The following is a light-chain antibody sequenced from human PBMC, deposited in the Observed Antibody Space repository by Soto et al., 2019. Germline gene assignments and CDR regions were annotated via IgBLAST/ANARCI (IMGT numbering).Light chain of an antibody. CDR3: QQYYSYPPIT. CDR1: QGISSY. Sequence: AIRMTQSPSSLSASTGDRVTITCRASQGISSYLAWYQQKPGKAPKLLIYAASTLQSGVPSRFRGSGSGTDFTLTISCLQSEDFATYYCQQYYSYPPITVGQGTRLEIK. CDR2: AAS. J-gene: IGKJ5*01. V-gene: IGKV1-8*01.